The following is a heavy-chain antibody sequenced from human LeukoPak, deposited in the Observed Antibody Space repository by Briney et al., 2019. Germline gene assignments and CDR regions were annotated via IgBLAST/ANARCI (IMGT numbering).Heavy chain of an antibody. J-gene: IGHJ5*02. V-gene: IGHV4-30-4*01. CDR1: GGSISSGDYY. CDR2: IYYSGST. Sequence: SETLSLTCTVSGGSISSGDYYWSWIRQPPGKGLEWIGYIYYSGSTYYNPSLKSRVTISVDTPKNQFSLKLSSVTAADTAVYYCARAKLGYRSSTSCYYCWFDPWGQGTLVTVSS. D-gene: IGHD2-2*01. CDR3: ARAKLGYRSSTSCYYCWFDP.